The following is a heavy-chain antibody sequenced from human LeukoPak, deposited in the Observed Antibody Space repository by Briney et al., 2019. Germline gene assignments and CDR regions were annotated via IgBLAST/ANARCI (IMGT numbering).Heavy chain of an antibody. V-gene: IGHV4-4*07. CDR1: GGSISSYY. Sequence: SETLSLTCTVSGGSISSYYWSWIRQPAGKGLEWIGRIYTSGSTNYNPSLKSRVTMSVDTSKNQFSLKLSSVTAADTAVYYCARGATYYDFWSGYYNFDYWGQGTLVTVSS. CDR2: IYTSGST. D-gene: IGHD3-3*01. CDR3: ARGATYYDFWSGYYNFDY. J-gene: IGHJ4*02.